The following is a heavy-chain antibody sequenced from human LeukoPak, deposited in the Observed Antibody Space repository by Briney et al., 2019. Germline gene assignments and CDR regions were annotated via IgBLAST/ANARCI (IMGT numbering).Heavy chain of an antibody. D-gene: IGHD3-22*01. Sequence: GGSLRLSCAASGFSFINAWMNWVRQAPGKGLEWVGRIKSKTDGGTTDYAAPVKGRFTISRDDSKNTLYLQMNSLKTEDAAVYYCTTPQLVYYYDSSGYLGVSPPSHWGQGTLVTVSS. V-gene: IGHV3-15*01. J-gene: IGHJ4*02. CDR3: TTPQLVYYYDSSGYLGVSPPSH. CDR2: IKSKTDGGTT. CDR1: GFSFINAW.